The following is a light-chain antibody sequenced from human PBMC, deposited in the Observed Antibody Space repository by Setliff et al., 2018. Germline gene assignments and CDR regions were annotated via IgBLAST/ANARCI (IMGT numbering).Light chain of an antibody. V-gene: IGLV2-14*01. CDR3: SSYTSSSTVV. Sequence: SVLTQPASVSGSPGQSITISCTGTSSGVGGYNYVSWYQQHPGKAPKLMIYDVSKRPSGVSNRFSGSKSGNTASLTISGLQAEDEADYYCSSYTSSSTVVFGGGTKGTVL. CDR2: DVS. CDR1: SSGVGGYNY. J-gene: IGLJ2*01.